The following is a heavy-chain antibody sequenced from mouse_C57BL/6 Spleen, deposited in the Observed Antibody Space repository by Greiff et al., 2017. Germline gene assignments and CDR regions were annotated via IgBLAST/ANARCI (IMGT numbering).Heavy chain of an antibody. CDR1: GFSLTSYG. D-gene: IGHD1-1*01. J-gene: IGHJ4*01. CDR3: ARQEDYYGSSYGYYAMDY. CDR2: IWSDGST. V-gene: IGHV2-6-1*01. Sequence: VKLMESGPGLVAPSQSLSITCTVSGFSLTSYGVHWVRQPPGTGLEWLVVIWSDGSTTYNSALKSRLSISKDNSKSQVFLKMNSLQTDDTAMYYCARQEDYYGSSYGYYAMDYWGQGTSVTVSS.